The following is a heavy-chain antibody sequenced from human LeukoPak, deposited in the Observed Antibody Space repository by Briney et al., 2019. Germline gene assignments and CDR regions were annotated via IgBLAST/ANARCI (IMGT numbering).Heavy chain of an antibody. J-gene: IGHJ4*02. Sequence: PGGSLRLSCAASGFTFGNYWMHWVRQAPGKGLEWVASIRYDGSIKYYADSVKGRFTISRDNAKNSLYLQMNSLRAEDTAVYYCARTTSWGNYFEYWGRGTLVTVSS. V-gene: IGHV3-33*08. CDR3: ARTTSWGNYFEY. CDR1: GFTFGNYW. D-gene: IGHD3-16*01. CDR2: IRYDGSIK.